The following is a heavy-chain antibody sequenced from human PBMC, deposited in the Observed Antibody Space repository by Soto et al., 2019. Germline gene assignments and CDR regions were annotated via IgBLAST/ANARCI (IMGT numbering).Heavy chain of an antibody. D-gene: IGHD3-22*01. Sequence: GGSLRLSCAASGFSFSGYNMNWVRQAPGKGLEWVSSISGDGNYIYYADSVQGRFTISRDNAKNSVYLQMNSLRAEDTAVYYCARVVYFDRSAYGLWGQGTMVTVSS. J-gene: IGHJ3*01. CDR2: ISGDGNYI. CDR3: ARVVYFDRSAYGL. V-gene: IGHV3-21*01. CDR1: GFSFSGYN.